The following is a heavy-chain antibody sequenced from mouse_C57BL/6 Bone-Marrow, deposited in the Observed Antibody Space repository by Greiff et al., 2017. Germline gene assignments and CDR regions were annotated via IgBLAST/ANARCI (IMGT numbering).Heavy chain of an antibody. CDR1: GYTFTSYW. D-gene: IGHD1-1*01. J-gene: IGHJ4*01. CDR3: ARYSVYCGSSSYAMDY. V-gene: IGHV1-61*01. Sequence: QVQLQQPGAELVRPGSSVKLSCKASGYTFTSYWMDWVKQRPGQGLEWIGNIYPSDSETHYNQKFKDKATLTVDKSSSTAYMQLSSLTSEDSAVYYWARYSVYCGSSSYAMDYWGQGTSVTVSS. CDR2: IYPSDSET.